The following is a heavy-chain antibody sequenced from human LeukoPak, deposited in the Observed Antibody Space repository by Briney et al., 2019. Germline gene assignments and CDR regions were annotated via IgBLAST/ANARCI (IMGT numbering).Heavy chain of an antibody. V-gene: IGHV4-34*01. Sequence: SETLSLTCAVYGGSFSGYYWSWIRQPPGKGLEWTGEINHSGSTNYNPSLKSRVTMSVDTSKNQFSLKLSSVTAADTAVYYCARSDERRHKDAFDIWGQGTMVTVSS. CDR2: INHSGST. CDR1: GGSFSGYY. J-gene: IGHJ3*02. CDR3: ARSDERRHKDAFDI.